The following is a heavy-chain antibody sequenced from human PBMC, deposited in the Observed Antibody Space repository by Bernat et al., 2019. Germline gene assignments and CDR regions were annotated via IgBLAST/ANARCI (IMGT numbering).Heavy chain of an antibody. V-gene: IGHV4-59*01. Sequence: QVQLQESGPGLVKPSETLSLTCTVSGGSISSYYWSWIRQPPGKGLEWIGYIYYSGSTNYNPSLKSRVTISVDTSKNQFSLKLSSVTAADTAVYYCARALDITIFGVGSFDYWGQGTLVTVSS. CDR3: ARALDITIFGVGSFDY. D-gene: IGHD3-3*01. CDR1: GGSISSYY. CDR2: IYYSGST. J-gene: IGHJ4*02.